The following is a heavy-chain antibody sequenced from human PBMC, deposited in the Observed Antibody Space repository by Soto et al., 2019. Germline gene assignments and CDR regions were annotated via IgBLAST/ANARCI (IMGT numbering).Heavy chain of an antibody. J-gene: IGHJ5*02. CDR1: GGTFSSYA. V-gene: IGHV1-69*12. Sequence: QVQLVQSGAEVKKPGSSVKVSCKASGGTFSSYAISWVRQAPGQGLAWMGEIIPSFGTANYAQKFQGRVTITEDESTSTAYMELSSLRSEDTAVYYCARDRGPSSGYYPYWFDPWGQGTLVTVSS. CDR2: IIPSFGTA. CDR3: ARDRGPSSGYYPYWFDP. D-gene: IGHD3-22*01.